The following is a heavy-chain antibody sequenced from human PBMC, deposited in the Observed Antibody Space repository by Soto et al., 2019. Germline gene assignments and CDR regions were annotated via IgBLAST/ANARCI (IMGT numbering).Heavy chain of an antibody. CDR3: VRPLPSGQNYGMDV. CDR2: IYNDGKT. D-gene: IGHD3-10*01. Sequence: GGSLRLSCAASGFMFNSYVMHWVRQAPGKGLEWVSVIYNDGKTYYADSVKGRFTISRDASKNTLHLQMDSLRDEDTAVYYCVRPLPSGQNYGMDVWGQGTTVTVSS. J-gene: IGHJ6*02. V-gene: IGHV3-53*01. CDR1: GFMFNSYV.